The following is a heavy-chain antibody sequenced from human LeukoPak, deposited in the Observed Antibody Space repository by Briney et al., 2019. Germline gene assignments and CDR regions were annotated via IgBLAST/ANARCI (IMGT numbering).Heavy chain of an antibody. Sequence: SETLSLTCAVYGGSFSGYYWSWIRQPPGKGLEWIGEINHSGSTNYNPSLKSRVTISVDTSKNQFSLKLSSVTAADTAVYHCARDHGSGSYYRANPNPFDYWGQGTLVTVSS. D-gene: IGHD3-10*01. CDR1: GGSFSGYY. J-gene: IGHJ4*02. CDR3: ARDHGSGSYYRANPNPFDY. V-gene: IGHV4-34*01. CDR2: INHSGST.